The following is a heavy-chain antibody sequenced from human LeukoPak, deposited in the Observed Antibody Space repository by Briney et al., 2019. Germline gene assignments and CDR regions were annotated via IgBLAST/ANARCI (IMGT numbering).Heavy chain of an antibody. V-gene: IGHV3-7*01. CDR1: GYTFSSYG. Sequence: GGSLRLSCAASGYTFSSYGMSWVRQAPGQGLEGMANIKQDGGEKYYVDSVKGRFTISRDNAKNSLYLQMNSLRDEDTGVYYCARDSRLELTFDYWGKGTMVTVSS. J-gene: IGHJ4*02. CDR2: IKQDGGEK. CDR3: ARDSRLELTFDY. D-gene: IGHD1-7*01.